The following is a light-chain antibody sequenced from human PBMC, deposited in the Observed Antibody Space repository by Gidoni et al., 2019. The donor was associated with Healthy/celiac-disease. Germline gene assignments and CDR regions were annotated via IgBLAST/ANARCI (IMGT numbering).Light chain of an antibody. J-gene: IGKJ3*01. CDR1: QDISNY. Sequence: DIQITHSPSSLSASVGDRVTITCQASQDISNYLNWYQQKPGKAPKLLIYDASNLETGVPSRFSGSGSGTDFTFTISSLQPEDIATYYCQQYDNLLTFXPXTKVDIK. V-gene: IGKV1-33*01. CDR2: DAS. CDR3: QQYDNLLT.